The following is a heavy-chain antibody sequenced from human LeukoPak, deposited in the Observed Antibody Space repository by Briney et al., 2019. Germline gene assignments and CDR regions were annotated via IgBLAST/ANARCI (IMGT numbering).Heavy chain of an antibody. Sequence: GGSLRLSCAASGFSFSTYTMNWVRQAPGKGLDWASYISSSSTIYYADSVKGRFTISRDNANNSLYLQMNSLRDEDTAVYYCARARRYRSSWYHDYWGQGSLVTVSS. V-gene: IGHV3-48*02. J-gene: IGHJ4*02. CDR3: ARARRYRSSWYHDY. D-gene: IGHD6-13*01. CDR1: GFSFSTYT. CDR2: ISSSSTI.